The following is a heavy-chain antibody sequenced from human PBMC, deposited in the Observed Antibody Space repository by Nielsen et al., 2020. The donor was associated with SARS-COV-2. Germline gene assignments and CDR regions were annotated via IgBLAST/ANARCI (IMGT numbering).Heavy chain of an antibody. D-gene: IGHD3-16*02. Sequence: GGSLRLSCAASGFTVSSNYMSWVRQAPGKGLEWVSVIYSGGSTYYADSVKGRFTISRDNSKNTLYLQMNSLRAEDTAVYYCARVYVWGSYRHSGYFDYWGQGTLVTVSS. J-gene: IGHJ4*02. V-gene: IGHV3-66*01. CDR2: IYSGGST. CDR1: GFTVSSNY. CDR3: ARVYVWGSYRHSGYFDY.